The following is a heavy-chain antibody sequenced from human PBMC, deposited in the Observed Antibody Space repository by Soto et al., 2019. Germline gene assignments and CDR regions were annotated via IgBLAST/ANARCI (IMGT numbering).Heavy chain of an antibody. Sequence: ASVKVSCKASGYTFSSSGFTWVRQAPGQGLEWMGWISANSGNTNYAQKLQGRVTMTTDTTTSTAYMELRGLRSDDTAVYYCARCGNWNYASDDCGQGTLVTVS. V-gene: IGHV1-18*01. CDR1: GYTFSSSG. CDR3: ARCGNWNYASDD. D-gene: IGHD1-7*01. CDR2: ISANSGNT. J-gene: IGHJ4*02.